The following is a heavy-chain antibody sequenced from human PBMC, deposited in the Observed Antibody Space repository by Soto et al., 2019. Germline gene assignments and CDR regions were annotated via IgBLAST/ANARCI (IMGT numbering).Heavy chain of an antibody. CDR3: ARDRGQWLVPHYYYYYGMDV. CDR1: GGTFSSYA. Sequence: GASVKVSCKASGGTFSSYAISWVRQAPGQGLEWMGGIIPIFGTANYAQKFQGRVTITADESTSTAYMELSSLRSEDTAVYYCARDRGQWLVPHYYYYYGMDVWGQGTTVTVSS. J-gene: IGHJ6*02. V-gene: IGHV1-69*13. CDR2: IIPIFGTA. D-gene: IGHD6-19*01.